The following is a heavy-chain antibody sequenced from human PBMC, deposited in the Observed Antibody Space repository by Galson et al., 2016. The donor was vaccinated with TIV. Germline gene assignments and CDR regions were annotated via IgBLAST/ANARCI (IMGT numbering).Heavy chain of an antibody. Sequence: QSGAEVKEPGESLKISCKGSGYRFSNYWIAWVRQMPGKGLEWMGVIYPVDSDTRYSPSFQGQVTISADKSISTAYLQWNSLKASDRAIYYCARERDSGYASYFDFWGQGTLVTVSA. V-gene: IGHV5-51*03. CDR1: GYRFSNYW. D-gene: IGHD6-25*01. CDR2: IYPVDSDT. J-gene: IGHJ4*02. CDR3: ARERDSGYASYFDF.